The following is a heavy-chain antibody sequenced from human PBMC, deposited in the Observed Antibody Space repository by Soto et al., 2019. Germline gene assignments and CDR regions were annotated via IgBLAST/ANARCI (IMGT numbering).Heavy chain of an antibody. J-gene: IGHJ6*02. CDR2: ISGSGGST. CDR1: RVSVSSYA. V-gene: IGHV3-23*01. D-gene: IGHD3-22*01. CDR3: AKVPTDRAPPRPYYYYGMDV. Sequence: PWGCMGIGRAACRVSVSSYAMTGARQAPGNVLEWVSAISGSGGSTYYADSVKGRFTISRDNSKNTLYLQMNSLRAEDTAVYYCAKVPTDRAPPRPYYYYGMDVWGQGTTVTVSS.